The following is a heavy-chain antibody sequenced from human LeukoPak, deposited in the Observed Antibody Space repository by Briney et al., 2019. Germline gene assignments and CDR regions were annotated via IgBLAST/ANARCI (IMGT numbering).Heavy chain of an antibody. D-gene: IGHD2-2*02. J-gene: IGHJ5*02. CDR3: AREIVVVPAAIKGNWFDP. CDR1: GGSISSYY. V-gene: IGHV4-59*01. Sequence: SETLSLTCTVSGGSISSYYWSWIRQPPGKGLEWIGYIYYSGSTNYNPSLKSRVTISVDTSKNQFSLKLSSVTAADTAVYYCAREIVVVPAAIKGNWFDPWGQETLVTVSS. CDR2: IYYSGST.